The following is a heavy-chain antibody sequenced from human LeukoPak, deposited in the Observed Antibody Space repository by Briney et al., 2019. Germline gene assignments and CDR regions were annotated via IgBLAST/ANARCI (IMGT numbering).Heavy chain of an antibody. CDR2: INPSGGST. CDR3: ARDCGSSWYCYYYYYMDV. CDR1: GYTFTSYY. V-gene: IGHV1-46*01. D-gene: IGHD6-13*01. J-gene: IGHJ6*03. Sequence: ASVKVSCKASGYTFTSYYMHWVRQAPGQGLEWMGIINPSGGSTSYAQKFQGRVTMTRDMSTSTVYMELSSLRSEDTAVYYCARDCGSSWYCYYYYYMDVWGKGTTVTVSS.